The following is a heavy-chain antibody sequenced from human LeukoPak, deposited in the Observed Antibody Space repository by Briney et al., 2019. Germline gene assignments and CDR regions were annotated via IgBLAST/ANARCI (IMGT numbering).Heavy chain of an antibody. CDR2: INHSGST. V-gene: IGHV4-34*01. J-gene: IGHJ4*02. CDR3: ARGDTAMAKPNFDY. D-gene: IGHD5-18*01. CDR1: GGSFSGYY. Sequence: SETLSPTCAAYGGSFSGYYWSWIRQPPGKGLEWIGEINHSGSTNYNPSLKSRVTISVDTSKNQFSLKLSSVTAADTAVYYCARGDTAMAKPNFDYWGQGTLVTVSS.